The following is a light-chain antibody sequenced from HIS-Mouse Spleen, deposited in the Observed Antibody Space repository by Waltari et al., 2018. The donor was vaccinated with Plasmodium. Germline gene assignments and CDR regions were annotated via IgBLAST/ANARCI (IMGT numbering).Light chain of an antibody. CDR1: SPTLRAGYD. CDR3: QSYDSSLSGSV. V-gene: IGLV1-40*01. J-gene: IGLJ2*01. Sequence: QSVLTQPPSVSGAPGQRVTISCPGSSPTLRAGYDLPRYPPLPRTAPKLLIYGNSNRPPGVPDRFSGSKSGTSASLAITGLQAEDEADYYCQSYDSSLSGSVFGGGTKLTVL. CDR2: GNS.